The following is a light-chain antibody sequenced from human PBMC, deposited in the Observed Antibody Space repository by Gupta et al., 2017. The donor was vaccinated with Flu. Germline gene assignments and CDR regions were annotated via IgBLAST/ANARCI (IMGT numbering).Light chain of an antibody. J-gene: IGLJ2*01. CDR2: RNN. Sequence: SVLPPPPSASGPPGQRVTLPCSATLPNIGSNYVYWYQQLPGAAAKLLIYRNNQRPSGVPDRFSGSKSGTSASLAISGLRAEDEADYYCAAWDDSLSGLFGGGTKLTVL. V-gene: IGLV1-47*01. CDR1: LPNIGSNY. CDR3: AAWDDSLSGL.